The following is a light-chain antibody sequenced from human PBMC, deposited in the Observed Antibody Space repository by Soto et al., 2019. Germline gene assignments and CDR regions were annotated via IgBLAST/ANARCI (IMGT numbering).Light chain of an antibody. V-gene: IGKV3-20*01. CDR1: QTVSSNF. J-gene: IGKJ1*01. CDR3: QQYGSSPRT. Sequence: EIVLTQSPGTLSLSPGERATLSFRASQTVSSNFLAWYQQKPGQAPRLLIYGASNRATGIPDRFSGSGSGTDFTLTVSRLEPEDFAVYYCQQYGSSPRTFGQGTKVDI. CDR2: GAS.